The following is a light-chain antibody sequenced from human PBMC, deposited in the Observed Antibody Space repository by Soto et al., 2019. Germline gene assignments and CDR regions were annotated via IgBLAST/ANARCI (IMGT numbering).Light chain of an antibody. V-gene: IGLV2-11*01. Sequence: QSALTQPRSVSGSPGQSVTISCTGTSSDVGGYNFVSWYQQHPGKAPKLMIYDVTKRPSGVPDRFFGSKSGNTASLTISGLQAEDEADYYCCSYAGSYIPYVSGTGTKVTVL. J-gene: IGLJ1*01. CDR1: SSDVGGYNF. CDR2: DVT. CDR3: CSYAGSYIPYV.